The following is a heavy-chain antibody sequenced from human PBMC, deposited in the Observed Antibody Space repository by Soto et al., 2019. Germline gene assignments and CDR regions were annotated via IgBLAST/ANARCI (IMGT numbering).Heavy chain of an antibody. V-gene: IGHV3-30-3*01. CDR2: ISYDGSNK. J-gene: IGHJ4*02. CDR3: ARDREYYFDY. D-gene: IGHD3-10*01. CDR1: GFTFSSYA. Sequence: QVQLVESGGGVVQPGRSLRLSCAASGFTFSSYAMHWVRQAPGKGLEWVAVISYDGSNKYYADSVKGRFNISRDNSKNTLYLQMNSLRAEDTAVYYCARDREYYFDYWGQGTLVTVSS.